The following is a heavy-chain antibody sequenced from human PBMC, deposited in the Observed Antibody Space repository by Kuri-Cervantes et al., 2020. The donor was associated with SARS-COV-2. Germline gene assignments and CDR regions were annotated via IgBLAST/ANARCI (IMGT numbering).Heavy chain of an antibody. V-gene: IGHV3-48*04. Sequence: GESLKISCAASGFTFSSYSMNWVRQAPGKGLGWVSYISSSGSTIYYADSVKGRFTISRDNAKNSLYLQMNSLRAENTAVYYCATGKTPVRFLEWSNSRGDAFDIWGQGTMVTVSS. J-gene: IGHJ3*02. CDR1: GFTFSSYS. D-gene: IGHD3-3*01. CDR2: ISSSGSTI. CDR3: ATGKTPVRFLEWSNSRGDAFDI.